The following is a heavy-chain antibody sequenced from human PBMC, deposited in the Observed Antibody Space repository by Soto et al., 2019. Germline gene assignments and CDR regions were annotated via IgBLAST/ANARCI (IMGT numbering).Heavy chain of an antibody. Sequence: PSETLSLTCTVSGGSISSGGYYWSWIRQHPGKGLEWIGYIYYSGSTYYNPSLKSRVTISVDTSKNQFSLKLSSVTAADTAVYYCARLLTAMVNAFDIWGQGTMVTV. CDR1: GGSISSGGYY. CDR2: IYYSGST. J-gene: IGHJ3*02. CDR3: ARLLTAMVNAFDI. V-gene: IGHV4-31*03. D-gene: IGHD2-21*02.